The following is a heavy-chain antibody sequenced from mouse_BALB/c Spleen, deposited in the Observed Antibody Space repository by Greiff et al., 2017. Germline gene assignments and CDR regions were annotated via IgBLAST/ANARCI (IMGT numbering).Heavy chain of an antibody. CDR1: GYAFSSYW. J-gene: IGHJ4*01. D-gene: IGHD6-1*01. V-gene: IGHV1-80*01. Sequence: VKLMESGAELVRPGSSVKISCKASGYAFSSYWMNWVKQRPGQGLEWIGQIYPGDGDTNYNGKFKGKATLTADKSSSTAYMQLSSLTSEDSAVYFCARSGLPYAMDYWGQGTSVTVSS. CDR3: ARSGLPYAMDY. CDR2: IYPGDGDT.